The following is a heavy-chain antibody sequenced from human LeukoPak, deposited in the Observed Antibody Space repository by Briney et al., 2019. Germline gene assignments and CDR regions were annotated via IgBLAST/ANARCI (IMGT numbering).Heavy chain of an antibody. J-gene: IGHJ4*02. V-gene: IGHV4-4*07. D-gene: IGHD3-3*02. Sequence: KPSETLSLTCTVAGGSISSYYWSWLRQPAGKRLEWIGRIYTSGSTNYNPSLKSRVTTSVDTSKNQFFLQMSLVTAAATASYYCAREQWAFWDYWGQGSLVTVSS. CDR3: AREQWAFWDY. CDR1: GGSISSYY. CDR2: IYTSGST.